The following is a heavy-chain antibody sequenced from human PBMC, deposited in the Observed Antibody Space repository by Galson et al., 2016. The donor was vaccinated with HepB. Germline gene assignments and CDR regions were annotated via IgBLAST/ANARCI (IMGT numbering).Heavy chain of an antibody. J-gene: IGHJ4*02. CDR3: AKLPYYDFWSGPYDVGDF. CDR2: ISYDRDNK. D-gene: IGHD3-3*01. Sequence: SLRLSCAASGFTFRSYGMHWVRQAPGKGLEWVAAISYDRDNKYFSDSVKGRFTISSDDSRNTLFLHMNSLRADDTTVYYCAKLPYYDFWSGPYDVGDFWGQGTLVTVSS. V-gene: IGHV3-30*18. CDR1: GFTFRSYG.